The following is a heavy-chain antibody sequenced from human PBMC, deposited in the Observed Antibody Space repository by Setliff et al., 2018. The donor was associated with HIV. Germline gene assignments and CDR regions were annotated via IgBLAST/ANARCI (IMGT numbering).Heavy chain of an antibody. CDR3: ARDRDYYYYMDV. CDR2: INHSGST. J-gene: IGHJ6*03. CDR1: GGSFSGYY. V-gene: IGHV4-34*01. Sequence: PSETLSLTCAVYGGSFSGYYWSWIRQPPGKGLEWIGEINHSGSTNYNPSLKSRVTMSVDTSKNQFSLKLSSVTVADTAVYYCARDRDYYYYMDVWGKGTTVTVS.